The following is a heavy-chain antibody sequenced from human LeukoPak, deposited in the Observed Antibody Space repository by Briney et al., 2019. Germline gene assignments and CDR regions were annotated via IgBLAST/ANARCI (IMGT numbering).Heavy chain of an antibody. CDR2: IWHDGSKK. Sequence: GGSLRLSCAASGFTFSNYGMHWVRQAPGKGLEWVAVIWHDGSKKNHADPVKGRFTISRDTSENTVYLQMNSLGAEDTAVYYCAKPQQDYYGSGSYKNYGMDVWGQGTTVTVAS. V-gene: IGHV3-33*03. J-gene: IGHJ6*02. CDR3: AKPQQDYYGSGSYKNYGMDV. D-gene: IGHD3-10*01. CDR1: GFTFSNYG.